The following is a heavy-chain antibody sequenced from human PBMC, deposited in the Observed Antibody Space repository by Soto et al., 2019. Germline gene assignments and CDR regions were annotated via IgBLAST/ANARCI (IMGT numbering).Heavy chain of an antibody. CDR3: ARMNYYDSSGSTLTWFDP. D-gene: IGHD3-22*01. CDR2: MNPNSGNT. J-gene: IGHJ5*02. V-gene: IGHV1-8*01. Sequence: ASVKVSCKASGYTFTSYDINWVRQATGQGLEWMGWMNPNSGNTGYAQKFQGRVTMTRNTSISTAYMELRSLRSEDTAVYYCARMNYYDSSGSTLTWFDPWGQGTLVTVSS. CDR1: GYTFTSYD.